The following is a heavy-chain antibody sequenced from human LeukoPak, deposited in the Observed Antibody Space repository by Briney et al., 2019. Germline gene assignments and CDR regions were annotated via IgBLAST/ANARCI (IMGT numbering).Heavy chain of an antibody. V-gene: IGHV3-11*04. CDR3: ARVPKYYDFWSGRYYYYMDV. CDR1: GFTFSDYY. J-gene: IGHJ6*03. Sequence: GGSLRLSCAASGFTFSDYYMSWIRQAPGKGLEWVSYISSSGSTIYYADSVKGRFTISRDNAKNSLYLQMNSLRAEDTAVYYCARVPKYYDFWSGRYYYYMDVWGKGTTVTVSS. D-gene: IGHD3-3*01. CDR2: ISSSGSTI.